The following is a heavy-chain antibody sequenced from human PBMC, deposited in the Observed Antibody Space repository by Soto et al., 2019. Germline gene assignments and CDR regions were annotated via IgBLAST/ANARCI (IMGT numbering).Heavy chain of an antibody. CDR2: ISGSGGSP. CDR3: AKAIYRGMVRGVTKKPHDAFDI. V-gene: IGHV3-23*01. D-gene: IGHD3-10*01. Sequence: PGGSLRLSCAASGFTFNSYTMAWVRQAPGKGLEWVSSISGSGGSPSYADSVQGRFTISRDNSKNTLYLQMNSLRAEDTAVYYCAKAIYRGMVRGVTKKPHDAFDIWGQGTMVTVSS. J-gene: IGHJ3*02. CDR1: GFTFNSYT.